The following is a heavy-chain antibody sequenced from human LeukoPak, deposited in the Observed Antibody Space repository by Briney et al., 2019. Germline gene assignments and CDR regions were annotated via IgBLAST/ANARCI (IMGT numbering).Heavy chain of an antibody. J-gene: IGHJ3*02. Sequence: ASVKVSCKASGYTFTCYYMHWVRQAPGQGLEWMGLINPSSGGTNYAQKFKGRVTMPRDTSISTAYMELSRLRSDDTAVYYCAISSIAARLIDAFDIWGQETMVTVSS. CDR3: AISSIAARLIDAFDI. V-gene: IGHV1-2*02. D-gene: IGHD6-6*01. CDR2: INPSSGGT. CDR1: GYTFTCYY.